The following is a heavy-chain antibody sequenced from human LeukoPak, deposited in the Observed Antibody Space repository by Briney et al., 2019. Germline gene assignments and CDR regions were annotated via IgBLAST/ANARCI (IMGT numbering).Heavy chain of an antibody. CDR3: ARLATLSTVAARGRTWFDA. CDR2: IHYTGST. Sequence: SETLSLTCSVSGGPITVYHWIWIRQPPGKGLEFIGYIHYTGSTNYNSSLTSRISISTDTFKNQFSLKMTSVTAADTAVYYCARLATLSTVAARGRTWFDAWGQGTLVTVSS. J-gene: IGHJ5*02. D-gene: IGHD6-6*01. CDR1: GGPITVYH. V-gene: IGHV4-59*01.